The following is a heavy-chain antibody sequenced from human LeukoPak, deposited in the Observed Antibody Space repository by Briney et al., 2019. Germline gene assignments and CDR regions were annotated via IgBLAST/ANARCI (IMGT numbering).Heavy chain of an antibody. CDR1: GYTFTGHY. Sequence: ASVKVSCKASGYTFTGHYMHWVRQAPGQGLEWMGWINPNSGCTNYVQKFQGRVTMTRDTSISTAYMELSRLRSDDTAVYYCVRGGDIVVVPAATYFDYWGQGTLVTVSS. CDR2: INPNSGCT. V-gene: IGHV1-2*02. CDR3: VRGGDIVVVPAATYFDY. D-gene: IGHD2-2*01. J-gene: IGHJ4*02.